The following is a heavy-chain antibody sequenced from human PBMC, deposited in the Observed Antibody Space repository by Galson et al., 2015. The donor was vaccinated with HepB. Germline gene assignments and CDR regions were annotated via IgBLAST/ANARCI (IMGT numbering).Heavy chain of an antibody. V-gene: IGHV1-69*01. CDR2: MIPILGTI. CDR3: ARTSISYSWVVSFDD. J-gene: IGHJ4*02. Sequence: LEWMGGMIPILGTINYPQKFQGRVKITADEFTRTTYMELSSLRSDDTAVYYCARTSISYSWVVSFDDWGQGTLVIVSS. D-gene: IGHD1-14*01.